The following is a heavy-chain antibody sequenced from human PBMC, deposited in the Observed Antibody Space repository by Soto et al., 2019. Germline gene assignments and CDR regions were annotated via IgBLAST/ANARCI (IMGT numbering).Heavy chain of an antibody. Sequence: GGSLRLSCAASGFTFSSYAMSWVRQAPGKGLEWVSAISGSGGSTYYADSVKGRFTISRDNSKNTLYLQMNSLRAEDTAVYYCAKDGVPYCSGGSCYRYFQHWGQGTLVTVS. CDR3: AKDGVPYCSGGSCYRYFQH. CDR2: ISGSGGST. J-gene: IGHJ1*01. V-gene: IGHV3-23*01. D-gene: IGHD2-15*01. CDR1: GFTFSSYA.